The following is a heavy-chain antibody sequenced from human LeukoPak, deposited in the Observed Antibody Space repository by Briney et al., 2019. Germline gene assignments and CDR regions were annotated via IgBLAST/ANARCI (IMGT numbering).Heavy chain of an antibody. CDR3: ARDGNPFDP. J-gene: IGHJ5*02. Sequence: PGGSLRLSCAASGFTFSDYGMHWVRQAPGKGLEYVSAISSNGGSTYYANSVKGRFTISRDNSKNTLYLQMGSLRAEDMAVYYCARDGNPFDPWGQGTLVTVSS. CDR1: GFTFSDYG. CDR2: ISSNGGST. D-gene: IGHD1-26*01. V-gene: IGHV3-64*01.